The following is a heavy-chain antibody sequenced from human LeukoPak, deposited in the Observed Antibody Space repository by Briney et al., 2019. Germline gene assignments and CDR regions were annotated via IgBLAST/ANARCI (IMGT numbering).Heavy chain of an antibody. V-gene: IGHV4-59*01. CDR2: FYSSGNS. J-gene: IGHJ3*02. CDR3: ATERSDTVYEAFDI. Sequence: SETLSLTCTVSGGSISGYYWSWIRQAPGKGLEWIGYFYSSGNSNYNPSLKSRVTISGDSSKSQLSLRLNSVTAADTAVYYCATERSDTVYEAFDIWGQGTMVTVSS. D-gene: IGHD5-18*01. CDR1: GGSISGYY.